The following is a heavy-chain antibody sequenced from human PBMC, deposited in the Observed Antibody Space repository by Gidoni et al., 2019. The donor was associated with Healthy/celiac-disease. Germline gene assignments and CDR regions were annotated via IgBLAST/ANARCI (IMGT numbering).Heavy chain of an antibody. CDR1: GFTFSSYG. V-gene: IGHV3-33*01. CDR3: ARDYLLMGAITSDAFDI. D-gene: IGHD1-26*01. J-gene: IGHJ3*02. CDR2: IWYDGSNK. Sequence: QVQLVESGGGVVQPGRSLRLSCAASGFTFSSYGMHGVRQAPGKGLEWVAVIWYDGSNKYYADSVKGRFTISRDNSKNTLYLQMNSLRAEDTAVYYCARDYLLMGAITSDAFDIWGQGTMVTVSS.